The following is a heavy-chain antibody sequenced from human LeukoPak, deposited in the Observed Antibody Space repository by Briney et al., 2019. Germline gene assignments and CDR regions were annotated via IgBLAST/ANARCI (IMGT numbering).Heavy chain of an antibody. Sequence: GGSLRLSCAASGFTFSSYWMSWVRQAPGKGLEWVANIKQDGSEKYYVDSVKGRFTISRDNAKNSPYLQMNSLRAEDTAVYCCARDPLRYSGYAGGQGTLVTVSS. CDR1: GFTFSSYW. D-gene: IGHD5-12*01. J-gene: IGHJ4*02. CDR3: ARDPLRYSGYA. V-gene: IGHV3-7*04. CDR2: IKQDGSEK.